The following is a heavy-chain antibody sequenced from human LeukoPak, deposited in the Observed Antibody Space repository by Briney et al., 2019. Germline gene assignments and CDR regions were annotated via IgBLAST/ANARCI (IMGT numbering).Heavy chain of an antibody. V-gene: IGHV4-39*01. Sequence: SETLSLTCTVSGGSISSSSYYWGWIRQPPGKGLEWIGSIYYSGSTYYNPSLKSRVTISVDTSKNQCSLKLSSVTAADTAVYYCARRVDGSGPHDHWGQGTLVTASS. D-gene: IGHD3-10*01. CDR2: IYYSGST. CDR1: GGSISSSSYY. CDR3: ARRVDGSGPHDH. J-gene: IGHJ4*02.